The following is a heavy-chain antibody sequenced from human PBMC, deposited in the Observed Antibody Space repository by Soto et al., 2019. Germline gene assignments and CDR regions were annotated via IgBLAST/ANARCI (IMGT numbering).Heavy chain of an antibody. V-gene: IGHV4-34*01. D-gene: IGHD3-3*02. CDR1: GGSFTGYY. CDR2: INYRGSS. CDR3: VRGQPHRITIFEVVIRSYDYGMDV. J-gene: IGHJ6*02. Sequence: QVQLQQWGAGLLKPSETLSLTCAVYGGSFTGYYWTWIRQTPGKGLEWIGEINYRGSSYYNPSLESRLAMAVDTSKNRFSLKLRSVTAADTAVYFCVRGQPHRITIFEVVIRSYDYGMDVWGQGTTVTVSS.